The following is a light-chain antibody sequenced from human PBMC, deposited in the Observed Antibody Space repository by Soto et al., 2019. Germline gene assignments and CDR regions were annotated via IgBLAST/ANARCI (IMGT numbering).Light chain of an antibody. V-gene: IGLV2-14*01. CDR1: SNDVGGYNY. CDR3: TSYTSVSTVV. Sequence: QSALTQPASVSGSPGQSITISCTGTSNDVGGYNYVSWYQQHPGKAPKLLIYDVTTRPSGVSSRFSGSKSGNTASLIISGLQTEDEAEYYCTSYTSVSTVVFGGGTKLTVL. CDR2: DVT. J-gene: IGLJ3*02.